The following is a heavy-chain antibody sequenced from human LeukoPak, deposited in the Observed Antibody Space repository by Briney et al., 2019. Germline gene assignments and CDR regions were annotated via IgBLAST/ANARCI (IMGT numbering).Heavy chain of an antibody. CDR2: IRGSGDYT. CDR3: GRDPNGDYVGAFEF. J-gene: IGHJ3*01. CDR1: GFTLSTYG. V-gene: IGHV3-23*01. D-gene: IGHD4-17*01. Sequence: GGSLRLSCAASGFTLSTYGMTWVRQAPGKGLEWVSSIRGSGDYTDYADSVRGRFTTSRDNSKNTLHLHMNSLSAEDTAVYFCGRDPNGDYVGAFEFWGQGTLVTVSS.